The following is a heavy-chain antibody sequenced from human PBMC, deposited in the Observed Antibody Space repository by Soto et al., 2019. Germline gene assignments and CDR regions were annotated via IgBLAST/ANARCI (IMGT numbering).Heavy chain of an antibody. CDR2: ISPQGGST. J-gene: IGHJ4*02. Sequence: LRLSCSASGFAFSSYAMHWVRQTPGKGLEYVSAISPQGGSTYYADSVKGRFTISRDDSKNTVYLQMSSLRPDDTAVYYCVNMMIARGAFDFWGQGTLVTVSS. D-gene: IGHD2-21*01. CDR3: VNMMIARGAFDF. CDR1: GFAFSSYA. V-gene: IGHV3-64D*06.